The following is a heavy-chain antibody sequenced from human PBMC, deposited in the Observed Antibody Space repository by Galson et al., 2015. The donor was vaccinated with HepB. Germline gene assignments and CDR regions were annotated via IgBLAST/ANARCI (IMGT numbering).Heavy chain of an antibody. CDR2: IHYRGST. CDR3: ARVDYGGNSVGYWFDP. D-gene: IGHD4-23*01. Sequence: TLSLTCTVSGGSVSSGSYYWSWIRQPPGKGLEWIGYIHYRGSTKYNPSLKSRLTISIDTSKNHFSLKLSSVTAADTAVYYCARVDYGGNSVGYWFDPWGQGTLVTVSS. V-gene: IGHV4-61*03. J-gene: IGHJ5*02. CDR1: GGSVSSGSYY.